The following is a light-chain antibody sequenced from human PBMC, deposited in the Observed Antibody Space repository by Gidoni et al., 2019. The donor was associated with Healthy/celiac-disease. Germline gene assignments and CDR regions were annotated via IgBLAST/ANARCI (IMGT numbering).Light chain of an antibody. J-gene: IGKJ1*01. V-gene: IGKV1-39*01. CDR1: KSISSY. Sequence: DIQMTQSPSSLSASVGDRVTITCRASKSISSYLTWYQQKPGEAPKLLIYAASSLQSGVPSRFSSSGSGTDFTLTISSLQPEDFATYYCQQSYSTPPWTFGQGTKVEIK. CDR3: QQSYSTPPWT. CDR2: AAS.